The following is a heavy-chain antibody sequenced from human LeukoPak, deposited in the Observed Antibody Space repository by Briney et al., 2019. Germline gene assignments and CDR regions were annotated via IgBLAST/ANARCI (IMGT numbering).Heavy chain of an antibody. J-gene: IGHJ4*02. D-gene: IGHD3-10*01. CDR1: GFTFSSYE. V-gene: IGHV3-48*03. Sequence: GGSLRLSCAASGFTFSSYEMNWVRQAPGKGLEWVSYISGSGSTIYYADSVKCRFTISRDNAKNSLYLQMNSLRAEDTAVYYCARGDPTLLYGSGSYTFDYWGQGTLVTVSS. CDR2: ISGSGSTI. CDR3: ARGDPTLLYGSGSYTFDY.